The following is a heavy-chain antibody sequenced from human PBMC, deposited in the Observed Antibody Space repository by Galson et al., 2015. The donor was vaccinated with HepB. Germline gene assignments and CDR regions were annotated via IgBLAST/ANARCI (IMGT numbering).Heavy chain of an antibody. CDR3: AGWRSIAVAGSSNWCFDL. CDR2: INHIGST. Sequence: LSLTCAVYGGSFSGHYWSWIRQPPGKGLEWIGEINHIGSTNYNPSLKSRLTVSVDTSKNQFSLRLSSVTAADTAVYYCAGWRSIAVAGSSNWCFDLWGRGTLVTVSS. CDR1: GGSFSGHY. J-gene: IGHJ2*01. V-gene: IGHV4-34*01. D-gene: IGHD6-19*01.